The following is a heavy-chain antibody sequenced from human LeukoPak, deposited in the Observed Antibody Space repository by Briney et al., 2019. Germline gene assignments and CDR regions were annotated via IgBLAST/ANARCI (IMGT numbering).Heavy chain of an antibody. J-gene: IGHJ6*03. V-gene: IGHV3-33*06. D-gene: IGHD3-22*01. CDR3: AKAGDSTGYYSAFYYYMDV. CDR2: IWYDGSNK. CDR1: GFTFNSNG. Sequence: GGSLRLSCAASGFTFNSNGMHWVRQAPGKGLEGVALIWYDGSNKYYADSVKGRFTISRDNSKNTLYLEMNSLRAEDTAVYYCAKAGDSTGYYSAFYYYMDVWGEGTTVTVSS.